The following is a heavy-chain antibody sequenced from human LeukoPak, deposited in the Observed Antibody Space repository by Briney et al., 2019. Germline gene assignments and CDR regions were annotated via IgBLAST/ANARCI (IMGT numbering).Heavy chain of an antibody. CDR3: ARELSDYYDSSGSFFDY. CDR2: IYYSGST. J-gene: IGHJ4*02. V-gene: IGHV4-31*03. D-gene: IGHD3-22*01. Sequence: SETLSLTCTVSGGSISSGGYYWSWIRQHPGKGLEWIGYIYYSGSTYYNPSLKSRVTISVDTSKNQFSLKLSSVAAADTAVYYCARELSDYYDSSGSFFDYWGQGTLVTVSS. CDR1: GGSISSGGYY.